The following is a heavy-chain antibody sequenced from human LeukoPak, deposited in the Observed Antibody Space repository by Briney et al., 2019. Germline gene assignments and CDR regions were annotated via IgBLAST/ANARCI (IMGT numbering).Heavy chain of an antibody. J-gene: IGHJ6*02. Sequence: ASAKVSCKASGYTFTSYYMHWVRQAPGQGLEWMGIINPSGGSTSYAQKFQGRVTMTRDTSTSTVYMELSSLRSEDTAVYYCARGIDGSGSYYNTPYYYYGMDVWGQGTTVTVSS. CDR1: GYTFTSYY. D-gene: IGHD3-10*01. V-gene: IGHV1-46*01. CDR2: INPSGGST. CDR3: ARGIDGSGSYYNTPYYYYGMDV.